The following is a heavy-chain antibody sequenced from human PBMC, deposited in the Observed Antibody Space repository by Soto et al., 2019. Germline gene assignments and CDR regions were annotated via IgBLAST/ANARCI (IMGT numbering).Heavy chain of an antibody. CDR1: GGSFSCYY. CDR2: INHSGST. J-gene: IGHJ4*02. D-gene: IGHD6-13*01. Sequence: SETLSLTCAVYGGSFSCYYWSWIRQPPGKGLEWIGEINHSGSTNYNPSLKSRVTISVDTSKNQFSLKLSSVTAADTAVYYCARIGYSSSWYRRYFDYWGQGALVTVSS. V-gene: IGHV4-34*01. CDR3: ARIGYSSSWYRRYFDY.